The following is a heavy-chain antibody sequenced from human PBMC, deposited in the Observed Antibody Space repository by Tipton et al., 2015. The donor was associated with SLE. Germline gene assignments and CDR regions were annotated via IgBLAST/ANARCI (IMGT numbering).Heavy chain of an antibody. D-gene: IGHD6-6*01. V-gene: IGHV4-61*02. CDR3: ARGRGSSSSYYYYYMDV. J-gene: IGHJ6*03. Sequence: LRLSCTVSGGSISGSNYYWSWIRQPAGKGLEWIGRIYSSGPTNYNPSLKSRITISVDTSKNQFSLNLSSVTAADTAVYYCARGRGSSSSYYYYYMDVWGKGTTVTVSS. CDR2: IYSSGPT. CDR1: GGSISGSNYY.